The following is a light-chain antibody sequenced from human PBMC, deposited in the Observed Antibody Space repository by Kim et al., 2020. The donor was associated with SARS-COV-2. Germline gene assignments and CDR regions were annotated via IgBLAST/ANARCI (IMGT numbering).Light chain of an antibody. CDR1: SSDVGAYNY. J-gene: IGLJ1*01. V-gene: IGLV2-14*03. CDR2: DVS. CDR3: SSYTSSSTLYV. Sequence: QSITISCTGNSSDVGAYNYVSWYQQHPDKAPKLMIYDVSNRPSGVSNRFSGSKSGNTASLTISGLQAEDEADYYCSSYTSSSTLYVFGTGTKVTVL.